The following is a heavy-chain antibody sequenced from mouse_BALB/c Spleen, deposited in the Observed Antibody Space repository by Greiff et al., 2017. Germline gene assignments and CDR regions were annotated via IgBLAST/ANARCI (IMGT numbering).Heavy chain of an antibody. J-gene: IGHJ4*01. CDR1: GFTFSSFG. V-gene: IGHV5-17*02. CDR3: ARWGDGGYAMDY. CDR2: ISSGSSTI. D-gene: IGHD3-3*01. Sequence: EVKLMESGGGLVQPGGSRKLSCAASGFTFSSFGMHWVRQAPEKGLEWVAYISSGSSTIYYADTVKGRFTISRDNPKNTLFLQMTSLRSEDTAMYYYARWGDGGYAMDYWGQGTSVTVSS.